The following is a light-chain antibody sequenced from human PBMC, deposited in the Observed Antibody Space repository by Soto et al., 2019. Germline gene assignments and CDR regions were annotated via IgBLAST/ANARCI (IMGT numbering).Light chain of an antibody. CDR2: DVS. CDR1: QNINKW. J-gene: IGKJ2*01. Sequence: DIQMTQSPSTLSASLGDRVTITCRASQNINKWLAWYQHKPGKAPKLLIYDVSSLQSGVPSRFSGSGSGTEFTLTITTLQPDDFATYYCQQYDYLSTFGQGTKLE. V-gene: IGKV1-5*01. CDR3: QQYDYLST.